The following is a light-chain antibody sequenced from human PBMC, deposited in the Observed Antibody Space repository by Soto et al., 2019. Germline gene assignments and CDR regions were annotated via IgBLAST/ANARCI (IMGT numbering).Light chain of an antibody. CDR1: SSDVGSYNL. CDR3: CSYAGSRTVV. Sequence: QSVLTQPASVSGSPGQSITISCTGTSSDVGSYNLVSWYQQHPDKAPKLMIYEGTKRPSGVSNRFSGSKSGNTASLTISGLQAEDEADYYCCSYAGSRTVVFGGGTKLTVL. V-gene: IGLV2-23*01. J-gene: IGLJ2*01. CDR2: EGT.